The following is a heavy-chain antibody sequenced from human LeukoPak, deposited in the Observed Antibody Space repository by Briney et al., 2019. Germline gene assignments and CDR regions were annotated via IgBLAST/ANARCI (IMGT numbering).Heavy chain of an antibody. Sequence: GGSLRLSCAASGFTFSSYWMSWVRQAPGKGLEWVSVISGSGGSTYYADSVKGRFTISRDNSKNTLYLQMNSLRAEDTAVYYCAKGGTWIQLWLFDYWGQGTLVTVSS. CDR1: GFTFSSYW. D-gene: IGHD5-18*01. J-gene: IGHJ4*02. CDR3: AKGGTWIQLWLFDY. V-gene: IGHV3-23*01. CDR2: ISGSGGST.